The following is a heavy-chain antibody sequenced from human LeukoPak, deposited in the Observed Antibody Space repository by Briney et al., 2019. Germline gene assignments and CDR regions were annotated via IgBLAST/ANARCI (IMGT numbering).Heavy chain of an antibody. Sequence: ASVKVSCKGSGYNFPNSWIAWVRQMPGKGLEWMGIIYPDDSDTRYSPSFQGQVTISADKSISTAYLQWNSLKASDTAIYYCARGGNCSGGSCYSYFQHWGQGTLVTVSS. D-gene: IGHD2-15*01. CDR3: ARGGNCSGGSCYSYFQH. CDR1: GYNFPNSW. J-gene: IGHJ1*01. CDR2: IYPDDSDT. V-gene: IGHV5-51*01.